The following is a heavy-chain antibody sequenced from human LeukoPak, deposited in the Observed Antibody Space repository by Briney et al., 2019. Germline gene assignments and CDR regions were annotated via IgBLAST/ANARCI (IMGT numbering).Heavy chain of an antibody. CDR1: GGSISSYF. V-gene: IGHV4-4*07. CDR3: AREKNQLGFDP. J-gene: IGHJ5*02. CDR2: DHTSGNT. D-gene: IGHD6-13*01. Sequence: SETLSLTCTVSGGSISSYFWSWIRQPAGKGLEWVGRDHTSGNTNYNPSLKSRVTMTVDTSKNQVSLNLTSVTAADTAEYYCAREKNQLGFDPWGQGTLVTVSS.